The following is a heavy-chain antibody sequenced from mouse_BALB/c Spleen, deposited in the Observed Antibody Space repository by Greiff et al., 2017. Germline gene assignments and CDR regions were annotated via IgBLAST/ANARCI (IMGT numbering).Heavy chain of an antibody. CDR2: INPGSGGT. Sequence: VQLQQSGAELVRPGTSEKVSCKASGYAFTNYLIEWVKQRPGQGLEWIGVINPGSGGTNYNEKFKGKATLTADKSSSTAYMQLSSLTSDDSAVYFCARFNSYDAMDYWGQGTSVTVSS. J-gene: IGHJ4*01. CDR3: ARFNSYDAMDY. D-gene: IGHD1-3*01. CDR1: GYAFTNYL. V-gene: IGHV1-54*03.